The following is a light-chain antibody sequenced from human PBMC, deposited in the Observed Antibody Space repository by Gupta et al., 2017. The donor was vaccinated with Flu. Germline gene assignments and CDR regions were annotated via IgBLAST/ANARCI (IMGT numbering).Light chain of an antibody. V-gene: IGKV3-20*01. Sequence: TLSLSPGERATLSCRASQSVSSNYLARYQQKPGQAPRLLIYGASSRATGIPDRFSRSGYGTGFTLTISIRDPEDFAVYYCQQDGSSPTITFDHGSKVDI. J-gene: IGKJ3*01. CDR3: QQDGSSPTIT. CDR1: QSVSSNY. CDR2: GAS.